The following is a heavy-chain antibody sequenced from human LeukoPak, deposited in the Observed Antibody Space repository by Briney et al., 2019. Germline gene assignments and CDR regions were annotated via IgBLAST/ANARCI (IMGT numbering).Heavy chain of an antibody. V-gene: IGHV4-34*01. CDR1: GGSFSGYY. Sequence: SETLSLTCAVYGGSFSGYYWSWIRQPPGKGLEWIGEINHSGSTNYNPSLKSRVTISVDTSKNQFSLKLSSVTAADTAVYYCARGHTFIYDSSGYYPLFDYWGQGTLVTVSS. J-gene: IGHJ4*02. CDR3: ARGHTFIYDSSGYYPLFDY. CDR2: INHSGST. D-gene: IGHD3-22*01.